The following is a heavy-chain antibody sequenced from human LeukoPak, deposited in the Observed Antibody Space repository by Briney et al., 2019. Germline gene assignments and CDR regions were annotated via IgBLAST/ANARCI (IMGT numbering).Heavy chain of an antibody. CDR1: GFTFDDYA. CDR3: AKDTEFGYCSSTSCYESPTFDY. Sequence: GGSLRLSCAASGFTFDDYAMHWVRQAPGKGLEWVSGISWNSGSIGYADSVKGRFTISRDNAKNSLYLQMNSLRAEDTALYYCAKDTEFGYCSSTSCYESPTFDYWGQGTLVTVSS. J-gene: IGHJ4*02. D-gene: IGHD2-2*03. V-gene: IGHV3-9*01. CDR2: ISWNSGSI.